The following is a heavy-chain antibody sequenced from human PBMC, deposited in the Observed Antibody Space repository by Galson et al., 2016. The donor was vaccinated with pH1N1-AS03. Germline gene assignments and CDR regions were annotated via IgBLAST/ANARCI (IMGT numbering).Heavy chain of an antibody. V-gene: IGHV5-51*01. D-gene: IGHD5-18*01. J-gene: IGHJ3*02. Sequence: QSGAEVKKPGESLKISCKGSGYSFVSYWIGWVRQMHGKGLEWMGVIYSGVSADTRYSPSFQGQVTISADKSISTAYLQWSSLKASDSAIYYCARTSGYSSHWALDIWGQGTMVTVSS. CDR2: IYSGVSADT. CDR1: GYSFVSYW. CDR3: ARTSGYSSHWALDI.